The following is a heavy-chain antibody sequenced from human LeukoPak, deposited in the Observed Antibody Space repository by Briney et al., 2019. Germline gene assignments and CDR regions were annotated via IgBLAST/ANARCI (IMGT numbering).Heavy chain of an antibody. Sequence: PGGSLRLSCAASGFTLSSYWMHWVRQAPGKGLVWVSRINSDGSSTSYADSVKGRFTISGDNAKNTLYLQMNSLRAEDTAVYYCARDLLGNSGSYLRHPNGPPFDYWGQGTLVTVSS. CDR2: INSDGSST. CDR3: ARDLLGNSGSYLRHPNGPPFDY. V-gene: IGHV3-74*01. CDR1: GFTLSSYW. J-gene: IGHJ4*02. D-gene: IGHD1-26*01.